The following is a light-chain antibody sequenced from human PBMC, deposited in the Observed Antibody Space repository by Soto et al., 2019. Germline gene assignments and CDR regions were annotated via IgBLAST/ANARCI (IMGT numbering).Light chain of an antibody. Sequence: EIVLTQSPATLSLPPGERATLSCRASQSVSSYLAWYQQKPGQAPRLLIFDASNRATGIPARFSGSGSGTDFTLTISSLEPEVFAVYYCQQRTTFGQGTRLEIK. CDR1: QSVSSY. CDR3: QQRTT. V-gene: IGKV3-11*01. J-gene: IGKJ5*01. CDR2: DAS.